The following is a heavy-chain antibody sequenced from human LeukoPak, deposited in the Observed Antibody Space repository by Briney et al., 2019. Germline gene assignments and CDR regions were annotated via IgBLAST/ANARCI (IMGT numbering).Heavy chain of an antibody. CDR1: GFTFSIYW. D-gene: IGHD4-23*01. CDR3: ASSSPTVVSDTYYYYAMDV. CDR2: VNSDGSTT. Sequence: PGGSLRLSCAASGFTFSIYWMHWVRQAPGNGLVWVSRVNSDGSTTTHADSVKGRFTISRDNAKNTLYLQMNSLRAEDTAVYYCASSSPTVVSDTYYYYAMDVWAKGPRSPSP. V-gene: IGHV3-74*01. J-gene: IGHJ6*02.